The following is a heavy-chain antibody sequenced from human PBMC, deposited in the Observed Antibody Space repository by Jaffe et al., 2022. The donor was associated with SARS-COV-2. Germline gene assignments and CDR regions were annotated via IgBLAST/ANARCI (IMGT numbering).Heavy chain of an antibody. CDR1: GFTFSSYA. CDR2: ISGSGGST. Sequence: EVQLLESGGGLVQPGGSLRLSCAASGFTFSSYAMSWVRQAPGKGLEWVSAISGSGGSTYYADSVKGRFTISRDNSKNTLYLQMNSLRAEDTAVYYCAKVEAYGDYSRGWYFDLWGRGTLVTVSS. J-gene: IGHJ2*01. D-gene: IGHD4-17*01. V-gene: IGHV3-23*01. CDR3: AKVEAYGDYSRGWYFDL.